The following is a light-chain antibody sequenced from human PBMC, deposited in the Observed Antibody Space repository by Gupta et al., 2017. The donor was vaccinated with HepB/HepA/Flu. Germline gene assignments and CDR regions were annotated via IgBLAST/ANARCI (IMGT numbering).Light chain of an antibody. CDR1: QNIDSH. CDR2: GVS. Sequence: QMTHAPAILPASVVDRVTITCRASQNIDSHLNWYQHRPGKAPELLIYGVSTLHSGVPSRFSGSGSGTEFTLTINNLQPEDFASYYCQKNFIAPSTFGHGTRLE. V-gene: IGKV1-39*01. CDR3: QKNFIAPST. J-gene: IGKJ2*01.